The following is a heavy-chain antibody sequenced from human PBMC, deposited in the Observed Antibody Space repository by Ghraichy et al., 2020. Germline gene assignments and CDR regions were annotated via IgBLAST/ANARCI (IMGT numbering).Heavy chain of an antibody. CDR1: GGTFSSYA. D-gene: IGHD3-22*01. Sequence: SVKVSCKASGGTFSSYAISWVRQAPGQGLEWMGGIIPIFGTANYAQKFQGRVTITADESTSTAYMELSSLRSEDTAVYYYARDLYYYDSSGYRKSGMYYFDYWGQGTLVTVSS. CDR3: ARDLYYYDSSGYRKSGMYYFDY. CDR2: IIPIFGTA. J-gene: IGHJ4*02. V-gene: IGHV1-69*13.